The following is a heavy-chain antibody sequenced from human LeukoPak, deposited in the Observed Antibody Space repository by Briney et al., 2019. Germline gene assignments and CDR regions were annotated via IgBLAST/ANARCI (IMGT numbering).Heavy chain of an antibody. CDR3: ARDRGGKWELLGAFDI. Sequence: GGSLRLSCAASGFTFSSYSMNWVRQAPGKGLEWVSSISTSSSYIYYADSVKGRFTISRDNAKNSLYLHMNSLRAEDTALYYCARDRGGKWELLGAFDIWGQGTMVIFSS. V-gene: IGHV3-21*01. D-gene: IGHD1-26*01. J-gene: IGHJ3*02. CDR2: ISTSSSYI. CDR1: GFTFSSYS.